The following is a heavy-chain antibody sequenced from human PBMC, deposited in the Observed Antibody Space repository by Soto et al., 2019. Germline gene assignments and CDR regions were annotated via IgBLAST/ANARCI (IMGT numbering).Heavy chain of an antibody. CDR3: ARGRYGDY. CDR1: VYDFTTYG. D-gene: IGHD1-26*01. V-gene: IGHV1-18*01. Sequence: QVHLVQSGAEVKKPGASVTVSCKGSVYDFTTYGITWVRQAPGQGLEWMAWISAHNGNTDYAPKLQGRVTVTRDTSTSTAYMELRSLRSDAPAMYYCARGRYGDYWGQGALVTVSS. J-gene: IGHJ4*02. CDR2: ISAHNGNT.